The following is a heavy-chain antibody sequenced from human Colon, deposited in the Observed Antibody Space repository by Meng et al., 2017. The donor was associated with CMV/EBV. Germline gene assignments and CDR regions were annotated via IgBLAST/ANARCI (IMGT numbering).Heavy chain of an antibody. CDR3: ARLGDWNLGFDS. V-gene: IGHV5-51*01. D-gene: IGHD1-7*01. Sequence: SCEGSGYNFATYRIGWVRQMPGKGLEWMGIIHPTDSDTIYNPSFRGPLTISADRSTSTAYLQWSSLKASDTAMYYCARLGDWNLGFDSWGQGTLVTVSS. CDR1: GYNFATYR. J-gene: IGHJ4*02. CDR2: IHPTDSDT.